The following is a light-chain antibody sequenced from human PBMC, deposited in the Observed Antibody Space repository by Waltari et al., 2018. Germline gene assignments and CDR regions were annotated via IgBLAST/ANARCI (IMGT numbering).Light chain of an antibody. CDR2: AAS. CDR3: QQVNGYPLT. V-gene: IGKV1-9*01. J-gene: IGKJ4*01. Sequence: DIQLTQSPSFLSASAGDRVTITCRASQGISSYLVWYQQKPGKAPKVLISAASTLQTGVPSRFSGSGSGTEFTLTISSLQPEDFATYYCQQVNGYPLTFGGGTKVEIK. CDR1: QGISSY.